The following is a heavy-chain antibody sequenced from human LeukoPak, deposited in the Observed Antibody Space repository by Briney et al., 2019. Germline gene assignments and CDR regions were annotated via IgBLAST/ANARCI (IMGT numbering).Heavy chain of an antibody. CDR3: ARSPAAIYGSSPYYYYMDV. J-gene: IGHJ6*03. CDR2: IYYSGST. D-gene: IGHD2-2*02. V-gene: IGHV4-59*12. Sequence: SETLSLTCTVSGGSLSSYYWSWLRQPPGKGLEWIGYIYYSGSTNYNPSLKSRVTISVDTSKNQFSLKLSSVTAADTAVYYCARSPAAIYGSSPYYYYMDVWGKGTPVTVSS. CDR1: GGSLSSYY.